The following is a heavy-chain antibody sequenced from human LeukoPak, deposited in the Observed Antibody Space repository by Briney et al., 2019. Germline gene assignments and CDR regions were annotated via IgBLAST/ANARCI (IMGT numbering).Heavy chain of an antibody. J-gene: IGHJ4*02. D-gene: IGHD3-3*01. CDR1: GFTFSSYS. CDR2: ISSSSSYI. V-gene: IGHV3-21*01. CDR3: ARAPGEWFPPR. Sequence: GGSLRLSCAASGFTFSSYSMNWVRQAPGKGLEWVSSISSSSSYIYYADSVKGRFTISRDNAKNSLYLQMNSLRAEDTAVYYCARAPGEWFPPRWGQGTLVTVSS.